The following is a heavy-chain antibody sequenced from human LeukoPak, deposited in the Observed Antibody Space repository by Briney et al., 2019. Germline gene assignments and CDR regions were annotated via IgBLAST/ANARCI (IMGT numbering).Heavy chain of an antibody. Sequence: PGRSLRLSCAASGFTFKNYGMHWVRQAPGKGLEWVAVMSYDGSNKYYSDSVKDRFTISRDNSKNSVFLHMNSLRAEDTAVYYCAKGGSGSYVWFDPWGQGALVTVSS. CDR2: MSYDGSNK. J-gene: IGHJ5*02. CDR1: GFTFKNYG. D-gene: IGHD3-10*01. CDR3: AKGGSGSYVWFDP. V-gene: IGHV3-30*18.